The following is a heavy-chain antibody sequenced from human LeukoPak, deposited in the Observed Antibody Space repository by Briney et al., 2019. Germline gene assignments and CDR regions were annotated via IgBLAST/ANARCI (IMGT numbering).Heavy chain of an antibody. J-gene: IGHJ4*02. CDR3: AKDLVYSSGWYETRLHVDY. D-gene: IGHD6-19*01. Sequence: PGGSLRLSCAASGFTFSNYAMHWVRQAPGKGLEWVADISYDGSTKYYADSVKGRFTISRDDSKSALYLQMHSLRAEDTAVYYCAKDLVYSSGWYETRLHVDYWGQGTLVTVSS. CDR2: ISYDGSTK. V-gene: IGHV3-30*04. CDR1: GFTFSNYA.